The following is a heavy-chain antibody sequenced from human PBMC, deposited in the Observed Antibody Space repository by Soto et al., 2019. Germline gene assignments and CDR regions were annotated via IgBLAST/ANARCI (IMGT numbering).Heavy chain of an antibody. Sequence: PGESLKISCKGSGYSFTSYWIGWVRQMPGKGLEWMGIIYPGDSDTRYSPSFQGQVTISADKSISTAYLQWSSLKASDTAMYYCARRVTLTGYNSYYYYYYMDVWGKGTTVTVSS. D-gene: IGHD3-9*01. CDR1: GYSFTSYW. CDR3: ARRVTLTGYNSYYYYYYMDV. CDR2: IYPGDSDT. V-gene: IGHV5-51*01. J-gene: IGHJ6*03.